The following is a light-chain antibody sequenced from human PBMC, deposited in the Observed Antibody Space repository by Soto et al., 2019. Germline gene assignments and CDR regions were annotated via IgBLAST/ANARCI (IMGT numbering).Light chain of an antibody. CDR1: QSISSS. J-gene: IGKJ1*01. CDR3: QQYDHWPPAT. Sequence: EIVMTQSPATLSMSPAETGTLSCRASQSISSSLAWYQQKRGQAPRLLMYDVSTRATGVPARFSGSGSGTEFTLTISSLQSEDFALYYCQQYDHWPPATFGQGTKVDIK. V-gene: IGKV3-15*01. CDR2: DVS.